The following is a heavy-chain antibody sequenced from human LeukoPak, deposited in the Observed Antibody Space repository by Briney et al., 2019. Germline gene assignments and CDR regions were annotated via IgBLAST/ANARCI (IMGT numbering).Heavy chain of an antibody. Sequence: GGSLRLSCAASGFTFSNYAMNWVRQAPGKGLEWVSAIAGGIGTTFYADSAKGRFTISRDNSKNKLYLQLRSLRAEDTAVYYCAKDLTAASGEVFQFDYWGQGTRVTVSS. D-gene: IGHD6-13*01. J-gene: IGHJ4*02. CDR1: GFTFSNYA. V-gene: IGHV3-23*01. CDR2: IAGGIGTT. CDR3: AKDLTAASGEVFQFDY.